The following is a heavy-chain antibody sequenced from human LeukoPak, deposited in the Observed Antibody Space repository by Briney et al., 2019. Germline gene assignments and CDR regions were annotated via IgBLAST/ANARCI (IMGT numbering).Heavy chain of an antibody. V-gene: IGHV3-23*01. J-gene: IGHJ4*02. CDR3: AKDPSSSGRERNFDY. CDR2: ISGSGGST. CDR1: GFTFSSYA. Sequence: GGSLRLSCAASGFTFSSYAMSWVRQAPGKGLEWVSAISGSGGSTYYADSVKGRFTISRDNSKNTLYLQMNSLRAEDTAEYYCAKDPSSSGRERNFDYWGQGTLVTVSS. D-gene: IGHD6-19*01.